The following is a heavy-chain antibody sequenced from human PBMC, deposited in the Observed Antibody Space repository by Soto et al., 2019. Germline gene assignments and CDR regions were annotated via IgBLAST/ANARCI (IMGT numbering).Heavy chain of an antibody. V-gene: IGHV1-18*01. D-gene: IGHD3-16*01. CDR2: ISAYNGNT. Sequence: QVQLVQSGAEVKKPGASVKVSCKASGYTFTNFGISWVRQAPGQGLEWMGWISAYNGNTNYAQNFQGRVTMTTDTSTITAYIELRSLRSDDTDVYYCDRGGTPIDYWGQGTLVTVSS. J-gene: IGHJ4*02. CDR1: GYTFTNFG. CDR3: DRGGTPIDY.